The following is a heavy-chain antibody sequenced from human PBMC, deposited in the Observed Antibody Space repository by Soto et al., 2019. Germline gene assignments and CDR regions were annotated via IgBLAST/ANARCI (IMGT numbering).Heavy chain of an antibody. Sequence: PGGSLRLSCAPSGFTVSNNYMSWVRQAPGKGLEWVSLIYSGGSTHYADSVKGRFTISRDSSKNTLYLQMNSLRAEDTAMYYCAAYSHKGYWGQGTLVTVSS. CDR1: GFTVSNNY. V-gene: IGHV3-66*01. CDR2: IYSGGST. CDR3: AAYSHKGY. D-gene: IGHD3-16*01. J-gene: IGHJ4*02.